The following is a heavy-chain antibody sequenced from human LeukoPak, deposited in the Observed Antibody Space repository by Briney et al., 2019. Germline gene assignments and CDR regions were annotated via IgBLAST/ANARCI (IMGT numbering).Heavy chain of an antibody. CDR2: MNPNSGNT. CDR3: ARARWGSPLLFDY. J-gene: IGHJ4*02. V-gene: IGHV1-8*03. D-gene: IGHD2-15*01. Sequence: ASVKVSCKASGYTFTSYDINWVRQATGQGLEWMGWMNPNSGNTGYAQKFQGRVTITRNTSISTAYMELSSLRAEDTAVYYCARARWGSPLLFDYWGQGTLVTVSS. CDR1: GYTFTSYD.